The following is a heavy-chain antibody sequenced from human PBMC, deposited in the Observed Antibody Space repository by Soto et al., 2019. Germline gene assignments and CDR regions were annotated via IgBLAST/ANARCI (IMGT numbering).Heavy chain of an antibody. Sequence: SETLSLTCAVYGGSFSGYYWSWIRQPPGKGLEWIGEINHSGSTNYNPSLKSRVTVSVDTSKNQFSLKLSSVTAADTAVYYCARGGEQQLTNNWFDPWGQGTLVTVSS. D-gene: IGHD6-13*01. J-gene: IGHJ5*02. CDR1: GGSFSGYY. CDR3: ARGGEQQLTNNWFDP. V-gene: IGHV4-34*01. CDR2: INHSGST.